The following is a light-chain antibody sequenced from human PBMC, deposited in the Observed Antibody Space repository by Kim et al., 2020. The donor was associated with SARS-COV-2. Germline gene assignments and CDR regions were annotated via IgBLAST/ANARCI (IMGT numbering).Light chain of an antibody. CDR1: SSDVGTYDL. V-gene: IGLV2-23*02. J-gene: IGLJ1*01. Sequence: PGQSITLSCTGTSSDVGTYDLVSWYQQHPGKAPKLLIYEVRKRPSGVSNRFSGSKSGNTASLAISGLQAEDEADYYCCSYAGSRNVFGTGTKVTVL. CDR3: CSYAGSRNV. CDR2: EVR.